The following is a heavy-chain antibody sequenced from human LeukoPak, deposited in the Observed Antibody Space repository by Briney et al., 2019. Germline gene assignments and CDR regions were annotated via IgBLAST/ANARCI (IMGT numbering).Heavy chain of an antibody. J-gene: IGHJ4*02. CDR2: ISAGGGST. Sequence: GGSLRLSCAVSGLTFSDYSMTWVRQAPGKGLFWVSGISAGGGSTYYAESVKGRFTISRDNSRNTLYLLMNSLSAEDTAVYYCAKDAAGPEYWGQGTLVAVSS. CDR1: GLTFSDYS. CDR3: AKDAAGPEY. V-gene: IGHV3-23*01. D-gene: IGHD6-13*01.